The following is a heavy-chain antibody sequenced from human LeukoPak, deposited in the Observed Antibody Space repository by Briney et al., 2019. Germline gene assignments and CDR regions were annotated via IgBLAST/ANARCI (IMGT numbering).Heavy chain of an antibody. D-gene: IGHD3-22*01. CDR2: ISDSGAYT. CDR1: GFTFSSHA. V-gene: IGHV3-23*01. CDR3: AKEFYYDSSSFPSLYFDF. J-gene: IGHJ4*02. Sequence: GGSLRLSCAASGFTFSSHAMTWVRQAPGKGLEWVSAISDSGAYTHYADSVKGRFIISRDNSKNTLYLQMNSLRAEDTAVYYCAKEFYYDSSSFPSLYFDFWGQGTLVTVSS.